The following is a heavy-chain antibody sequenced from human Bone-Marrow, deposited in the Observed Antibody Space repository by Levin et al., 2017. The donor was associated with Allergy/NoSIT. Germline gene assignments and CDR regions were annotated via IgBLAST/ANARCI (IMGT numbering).Heavy chain of an antibody. J-gene: IGHJ4*02. Sequence: SQTLSLTCTVSPGSINNYFWTWIRQPAGKALEWIGRIYSSGSTDYNPSLKGRVTMSVDSSKNQFSLDLKSVTAADTAIYYCAWYYDSSAYYSGWGQGILVTVSS. D-gene: IGHD3-22*01. CDR3: AWYYDSSAYYSG. V-gene: IGHV4-4*07. CDR2: IYSSGST. CDR1: PGSINNYF.